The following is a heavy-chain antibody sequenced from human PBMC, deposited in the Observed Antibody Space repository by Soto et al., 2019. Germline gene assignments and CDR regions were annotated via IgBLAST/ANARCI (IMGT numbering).Heavy chain of an antibody. CDR1: GGSITNYY. J-gene: IGHJ3*02. Sequence: PSETLSLTCTVSGGSITNYYYSWIRQSPGKGLEWIGYIFHTGTTSYNPSLKSRVTLSVDTSQSQFSLKLNSVTAADTAVYYCTTEAYDNSGSLAFDIWGPGTLVTVSS. CDR2: IFHTGTT. CDR3: TTEAYDNSGSLAFDI. V-gene: IGHV4-59*08. D-gene: IGHD3-22*01.